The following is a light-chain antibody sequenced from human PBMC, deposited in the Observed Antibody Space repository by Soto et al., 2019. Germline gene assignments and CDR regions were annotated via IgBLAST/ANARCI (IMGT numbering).Light chain of an antibody. V-gene: IGKV3-20*01. CDR1: QSVTSNY. J-gene: IGKJ1*01. Sequence: EIVLTQSPGTLSLSPGERATLSCRASQSVTSNYLAWYQQKPGQAPRLLIYGISSRATGIPDRFSGSGSGTDFPLTISRLEPEDFAVYYCHQYGSPPRTFGQGSKLDIK. CDR2: GIS. CDR3: HQYGSPPRT.